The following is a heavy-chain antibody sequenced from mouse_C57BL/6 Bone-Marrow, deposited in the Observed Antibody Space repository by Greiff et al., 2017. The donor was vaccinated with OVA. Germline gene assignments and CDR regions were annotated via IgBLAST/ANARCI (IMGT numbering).Heavy chain of an antibody. D-gene: IGHD2-3*01. CDR3: TRGEVTTPYYFDY. J-gene: IGHJ2*01. V-gene: IGHV1-5*01. CDR1: GYTFTSYW. CDR2: IYPGNSDT. Sequence: EVQLQESGTVLARPGASVKMSCKTSGYTFTSYWMHWVKQRPGRGLEWIGAIYPGNSDTSYNQKFKGKAKLTAVTSASTAYMELSSLTNEDSAVYYCTRGEVTTPYYFDYWGRGTTLTVSS.